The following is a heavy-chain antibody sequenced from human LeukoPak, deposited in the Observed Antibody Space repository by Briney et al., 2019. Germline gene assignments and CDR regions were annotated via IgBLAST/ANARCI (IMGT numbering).Heavy chain of an antibody. J-gene: IGHJ5*02. Sequence: PSETLSLTCTVSGGSISSYYWSWIRQPPGKGLEWIGEINHSGSTNYNPSLKSRVTISVDTSKNQFSLKLSSVTAADTAVYYCARVTSGTPDWFDPWGQGTLVTVSS. CDR1: GGSISSYY. D-gene: IGHD6-13*01. V-gene: IGHV4-34*01. CDR2: INHSGST. CDR3: ARVTSGTPDWFDP.